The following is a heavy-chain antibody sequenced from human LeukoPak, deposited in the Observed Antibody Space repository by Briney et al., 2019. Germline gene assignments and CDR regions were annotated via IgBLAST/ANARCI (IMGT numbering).Heavy chain of an antibody. CDR3: GSTAAGTITY. V-gene: IGHV1-69*05. CDR2: IIPIFGTA. Sequence: SVKVSCKASGGSFSSYAIIWVRQAPGQGLEWMGRIIPIFGTANYAQKFQGRVTMTTDESTSTAYMELSSLRSEDTAVYYCGSTAAGTITYWGQGTLVTVSS. D-gene: IGHD6-13*01. J-gene: IGHJ4*02. CDR1: GGSFSSYA.